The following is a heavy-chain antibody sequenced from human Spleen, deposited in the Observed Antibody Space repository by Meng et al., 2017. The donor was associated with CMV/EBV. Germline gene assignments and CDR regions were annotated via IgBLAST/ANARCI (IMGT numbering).Heavy chain of an antibody. V-gene: IGHV3-23*01. J-gene: IGHJ3*02. CDR1: GFTFSSFX. Sequence: GESLKISCPASGFTFSSFXMNWVRQAPGKGLEWVSSISESGGTTDYADSVKGRFTISRDNSRNTLALQMSSLRAEDPAVYYCVKQYVDIWGQGTMVTVSS. CDR3: VKQYVDI. D-gene: IGHD2-2*01. CDR2: ISESGGTT.